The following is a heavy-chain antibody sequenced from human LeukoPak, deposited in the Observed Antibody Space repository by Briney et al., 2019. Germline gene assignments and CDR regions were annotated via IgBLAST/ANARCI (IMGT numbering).Heavy chain of an antibody. D-gene: IGHD2-2*01. Sequence: PSETLSLTCAVYGGSFSGYYWSWIRQPPGKGLEWIGEINHSGSTNYNPSLKGRVTISVDTSKNRFSLKLSSVTAADTAVYYCARASPSVVVPAATDYWGQGTLVTVSS. CDR3: ARASPSVVVPAATDY. J-gene: IGHJ4*02. CDR1: GGSFSGYY. V-gene: IGHV4-34*01. CDR2: INHSGST.